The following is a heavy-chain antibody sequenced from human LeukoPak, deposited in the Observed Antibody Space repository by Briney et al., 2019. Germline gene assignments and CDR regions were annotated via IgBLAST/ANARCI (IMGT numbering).Heavy chain of an antibody. CDR1: GFTFSTYS. CDR3: ARDPYSSPAFDY. D-gene: IGHD6-13*01. V-gene: IGHV3-48*01. J-gene: IGHJ4*02. CDR2: ISRSSSTI. Sequence: GGSLRLSCAASGFTFSTYSMNWVRQAPGKGRVWVSYISRSSSTIYYADSVKGRFTISRDNAKNSLALQMNSLRAEDTAVYYCARDPYSSPAFDYWGQGSLVTASS.